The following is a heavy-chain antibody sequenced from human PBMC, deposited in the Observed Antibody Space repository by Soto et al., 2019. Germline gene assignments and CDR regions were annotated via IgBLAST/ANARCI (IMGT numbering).Heavy chain of an antibody. V-gene: IGHV3-23*01. D-gene: IGHD2-15*01. J-gene: IGHJ4*02. Sequence: PGGSLRLSCAASGFTFSNYAMSWVRQAPGKGLEWVSAINGSDGSTYYADSVKGRFTISRDNSKNTLYLQMNSLRAEDTAVYYCAKKAVVVAATGRYFDYWGQGTLVTVSS. CDR1: GFTFSNYA. CDR3: AKKAVVVAATGRYFDY. CDR2: INGSDGST.